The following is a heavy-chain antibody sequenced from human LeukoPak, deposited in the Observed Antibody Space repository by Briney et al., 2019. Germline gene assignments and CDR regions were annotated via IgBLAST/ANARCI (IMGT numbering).Heavy chain of an antibody. CDR2: IIPIFGTA. J-gene: IGHJ3*02. CDR3: ARSEREEAFDI. V-gene: IGHV1-69*05. CDR1: RGTFSSYA. D-gene: IGHD5-24*01. Sequence: RASVKVSCKASRGTFSSYAISWVRQAPGQGLECMGRIIPIFGTANYAQKFKGRVTITTDESTSTAYMELSSLRSDDTAVDYYARSEREEAFDIWGQGTMVTVSS.